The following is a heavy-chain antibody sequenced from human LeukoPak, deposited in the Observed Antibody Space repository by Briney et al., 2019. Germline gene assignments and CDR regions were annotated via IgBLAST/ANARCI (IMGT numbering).Heavy chain of an antibody. Sequence: SCKACGFTFSSYSMKWVRQAPGKGLEWVSSISSSSSYIYYADSVKGRFTISRDNAKNSLYLQMNSLRAEDTALYYCAKDMGSGWFKAFDYWGQGTLVTVSS. CDR3: AKDMGSGWFKAFDY. CDR1: GFTFSSYS. CDR2: ISSSSSYI. D-gene: IGHD6-19*01. J-gene: IGHJ4*02. V-gene: IGHV3-21*04.